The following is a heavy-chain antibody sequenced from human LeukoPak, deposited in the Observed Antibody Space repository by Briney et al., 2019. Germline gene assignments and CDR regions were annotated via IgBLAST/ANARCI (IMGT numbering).Heavy chain of an antibody. D-gene: IGHD3-10*01. V-gene: IGHV1-18*01. CDR1: GYTFTSYG. CDR3: ARVRSTGLGSGPFDP. J-gene: IGHJ5*02. CDR2: ISAYNGNT. Sequence: ASVKVSCKASGYTFTSYGISWVRQAPGQGLEWMGWISAYNGNTNYAQKLQGRVTMTTDTSTSTAYMELRSLRSDDTAVYYCARVRSTGLGSGPFDPWGQGTLATVSS.